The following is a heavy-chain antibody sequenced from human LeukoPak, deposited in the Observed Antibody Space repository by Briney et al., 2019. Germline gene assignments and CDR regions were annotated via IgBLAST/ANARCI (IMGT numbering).Heavy chain of an antibody. D-gene: IGHD6-19*01. CDR1: GFTVSSNY. J-gene: IGHJ3*02. V-gene: IGHV3-53*01. CDR3: ASPSSGQSFDI. CDR2: IYTGGNT. Sequence: GGSLRLSCAASGFTVSSNYMNWVRQAPGKGLEWVSVIYTGGNTYYADSVKGRFTISRDNSKNTLYLQMHSLRAEDTAVYYCASPSSGQSFDIWGQGTMATVSS.